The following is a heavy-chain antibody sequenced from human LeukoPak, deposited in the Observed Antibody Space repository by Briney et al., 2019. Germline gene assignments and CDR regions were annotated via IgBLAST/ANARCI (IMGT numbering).Heavy chain of an antibody. CDR3: ARDGHRRYHYDSSGREDAFDI. CDR1: GYTFTSYA. Sequence: ASVKVSCKASGYTFTSYALNWVRQAPGQGLEWMGWINTNTGNPTSAQGFTGRFVFSLDTTVSTAYLQISSLKAEDTAVYYCARDGHRRYHYDSSGREDAFDIWGQGTMVTVSS. J-gene: IGHJ3*02. CDR2: INTNTGNP. D-gene: IGHD3-22*01. V-gene: IGHV7-4-1*02.